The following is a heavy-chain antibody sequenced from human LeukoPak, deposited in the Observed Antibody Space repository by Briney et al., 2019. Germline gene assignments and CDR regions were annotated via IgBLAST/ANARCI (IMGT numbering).Heavy chain of an antibody. CDR2: INPNSGGT. V-gene: IGHV1-2*02. CDR3: VRAGYCSSTTCYDWFDP. Sequence: ASVKVSCKASGYTFTGYYMHWVRQAPGQGPEWMGWINPNSGGTNYAQKFQGRVTMTRDTSISTAYMELSRLISDDTAVYYCVRAGYCSSTTCYDWFDPWGQGTLVTVSS. CDR1: GYTFTGYY. D-gene: IGHD2-2*03. J-gene: IGHJ5*02.